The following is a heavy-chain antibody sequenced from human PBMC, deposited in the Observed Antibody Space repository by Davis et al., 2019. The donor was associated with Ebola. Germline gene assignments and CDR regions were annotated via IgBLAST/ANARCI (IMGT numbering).Heavy chain of an antibody. CDR2: ISSSGNSI. J-gene: IGHJ3*01. D-gene: IGHD3-10*01. CDR1: GFTFTDFY. V-gene: IGHV3-11*01. CDR3: AGGRYYGP. Sequence: GESLKISCAASGFTFTDFYMSWIRQAPGKGLEWVSYISSSGNSIYADSVKGRFTISRDNTKNSLYLQMNSLRADDTAVYYCAGGRYYGPWGHGTMVTVSS.